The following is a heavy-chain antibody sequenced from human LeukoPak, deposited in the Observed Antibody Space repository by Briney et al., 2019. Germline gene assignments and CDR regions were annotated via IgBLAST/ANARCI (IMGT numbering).Heavy chain of an antibody. CDR2: INPGGANT. CDR1: GYTFTNYY. V-gene: IGHV1-46*01. D-gene: IGHD5-24*01. CDR3: ARDIRDGYNMGVLYYYYMDV. J-gene: IGHJ6*03. Sequence: GASVKVSCKASGYTFTNYYIHWVRQAPGQGLEWMGLINPGGANTNYAQNFQGRVTMTRDTSTSTVYMELSSLRSEDTAVYYCARDIRDGYNMGVLYYYYMDVWGKGTTVTVSS.